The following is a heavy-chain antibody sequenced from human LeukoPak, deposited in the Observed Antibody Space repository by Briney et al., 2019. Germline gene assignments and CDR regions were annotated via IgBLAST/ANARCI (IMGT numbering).Heavy chain of an antibody. Sequence: GSLRLSCAASGFTFSSYAMRWVRQAPGKGLEWVSAISGSGGSTYYADSVKGRFTISRDNSKNTLYLQMNSLRAEDTAVYYCAKDLYYYDSSGPNDYWGQGTLVTVSS. J-gene: IGHJ4*02. CDR2: ISGSGGST. V-gene: IGHV3-23*01. CDR1: GFTFSSYA. CDR3: AKDLYYYDSSGPNDY. D-gene: IGHD3-22*01.